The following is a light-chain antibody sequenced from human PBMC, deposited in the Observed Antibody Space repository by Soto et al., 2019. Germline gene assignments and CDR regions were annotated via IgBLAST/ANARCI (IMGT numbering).Light chain of an antibody. V-gene: IGLV1-51*01. CDR2: DDN. Sequence: QSVLTQPPSVSAAPGQRVTISCSGSASNIGNNSVSWYQQLPGAAPKLLIYDDNNRPSGIPDRFSGSKSGTSATLGITGLLTGDDADYYCGTWDTSLPACVFGPGTKLTVL. CDR1: ASNIGNNS. J-gene: IGLJ1*01. CDR3: GTWDTSLPACV.